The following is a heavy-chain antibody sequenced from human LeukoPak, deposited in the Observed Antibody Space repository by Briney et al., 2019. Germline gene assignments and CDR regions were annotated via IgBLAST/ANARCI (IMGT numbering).Heavy chain of an antibody. J-gene: IGHJ4*02. CDR3: AKDTGARVHYFDY. CDR1: GFTFSSYS. V-gene: IGHV3-21*04. CDR2: ISSSSSYI. D-gene: IGHD7-27*01. Sequence: GGSLRLSCAASGFTFSSYSMNWVRQAPGKGLEWVSSISSSSSYIYYADSVKGRFTISGDNAKNSLYLQMNSLRAEDTALYYCAKDTGARVHYFDYWGQGTLVTVSS.